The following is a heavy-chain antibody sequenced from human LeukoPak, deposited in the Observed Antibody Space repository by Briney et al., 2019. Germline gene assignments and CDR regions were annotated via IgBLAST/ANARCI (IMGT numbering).Heavy chain of an antibody. J-gene: IGHJ4*02. Sequence: PGGSLRLSCAASGFTFSSYGMHWVRQAPGKGLEWVAVISYDGSNKYYADSVKGRFTISRDNSKNTLYLQMNSLRAEDTAVYYCAKDRGGSGGRSYYDFWSGYYTIPYYFDYWGQGTLVTVSS. V-gene: IGHV3-30*18. CDR3: AKDRGGSGGRSYYDFWSGYYTIPYYFDY. CDR1: GFTFSSYG. D-gene: IGHD3-3*01. CDR2: ISYDGSNK.